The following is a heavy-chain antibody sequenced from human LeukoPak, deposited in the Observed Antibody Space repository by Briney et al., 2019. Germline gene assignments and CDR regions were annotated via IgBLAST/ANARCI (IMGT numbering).Heavy chain of an antibody. D-gene: IGHD6-13*01. Sequence: SETLSLTRTVSGGSISSYYWSWIRQPPGKGLEWIRYIYYSGSTNYNPSLKSRVTISVDTSKNQFSLKLSSVTAADTAVYYCARLYSSSHAFSYWGQGTLVTVSS. CDR2: IYYSGST. CDR1: GGSISSYY. V-gene: IGHV4-59*01. CDR3: ARLYSSSHAFSY. J-gene: IGHJ4*02.